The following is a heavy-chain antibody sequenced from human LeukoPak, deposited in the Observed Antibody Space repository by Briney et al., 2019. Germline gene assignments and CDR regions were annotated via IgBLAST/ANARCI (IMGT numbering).Heavy chain of an antibody. CDR2: ISTSSSTL. Sequence: PGGSLRLSCAASGFSFSSYEMNWVRQAPGKGLEWVSWISTSSSTLNYADSVKGRFTVSRDNARNSLYLQMNSLRAEDTAVYYCARDGPGYSFDYWGQGTLVTVSS. D-gene: IGHD5-18*01. J-gene: IGHJ4*02. CDR3: ARDGPGYSFDY. CDR1: GFSFSSYE. V-gene: IGHV3-48*03.